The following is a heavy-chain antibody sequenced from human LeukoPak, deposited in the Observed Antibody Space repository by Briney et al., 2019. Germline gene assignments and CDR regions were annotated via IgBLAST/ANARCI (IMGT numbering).Heavy chain of an antibody. CDR1: GYTLTELS. J-gene: IGHJ5*02. CDR3: ATVITISRFDP. CDR2: FDPEDGKT. V-gene: IGHV1-24*01. Sequence: ASVKVSCKVSGYTLTELSMHWVRQAPGKGLEWMGGFDPEDGKTIYAQKFQGRVTMTEDTSTDTAYMELGSLRSEDTAMYYCATVITISRFDPWGQGTLVTVSS. D-gene: IGHD3-3*01.